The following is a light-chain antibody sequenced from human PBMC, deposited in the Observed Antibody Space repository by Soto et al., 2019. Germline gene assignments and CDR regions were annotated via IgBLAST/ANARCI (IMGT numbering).Light chain of an antibody. V-gene: IGKV4-1*01. J-gene: IGKJ2*01. CDR1: QSVLYSSNNKNY. CDR3: QQYYSTPRN. CDR2: WAS. Sequence: DIVMTQSPDSLAVSLGERATINCKSSQSVLYSSNNKNYLAWYQQKPGQPPKLLIYWASTRESGVPDRFSGSGSGTDFTLNISSLQAEDVAVYYCQQYYSTPRNFGQGTKLEIK.